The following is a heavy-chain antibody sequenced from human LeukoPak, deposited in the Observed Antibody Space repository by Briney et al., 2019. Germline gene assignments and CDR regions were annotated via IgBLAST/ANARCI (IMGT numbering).Heavy chain of an antibody. J-gene: IGHJ6*03. CDR1: GVSISSYY. V-gene: IGHV4-59*01. CDR3: ARSYYYYMDV. CDR2: IYYSGST. Sequence: SETLSLTCTVSGVSISSYYWSWIRQPPGKGLEWIGYIYYSGSTNYNPSLKSRVTISVDTSKNQFSLKLSSVTDADTAVYYCARSYYYYMDVWGKGTTVTVSS.